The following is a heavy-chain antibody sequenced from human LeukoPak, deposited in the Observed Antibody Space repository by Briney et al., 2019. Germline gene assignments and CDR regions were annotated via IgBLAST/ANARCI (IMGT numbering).Heavy chain of an antibody. V-gene: IGHV4-31*03. CDR1: GGSISSGGYY. CDR2: IYYSGST. CDR3: ARVPYYTMVRGVRTYYYYGMDV. D-gene: IGHD3-10*01. J-gene: IGHJ6*02. Sequence: PSETLSLTCTVSGGSISSGGYYWSWIRQHPGKGLEWIGYIYYSGSTYYNPSLKSRVTISVDTSKNQFSLKPSSVTAADTAVYYCARVPYYTMVRGVRTYYYYGMDVWGQGTTVTVSS.